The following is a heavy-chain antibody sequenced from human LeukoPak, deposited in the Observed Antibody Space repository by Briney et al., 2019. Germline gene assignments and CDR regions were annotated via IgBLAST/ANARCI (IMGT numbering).Heavy chain of an antibody. CDR1: GGSISSYY. V-gene: IGHV4-59*01. CDR2: IYYSGST. J-gene: IGHJ5*02. D-gene: IGHD6-13*01. Sequence: PSETLSLTCTVSGGSISSYYWSWIRPPPGKGLEWIGYIYYSGSTNYNPSLKSRVTISVDTSKNQFSLKLSSVTAADTAVYYCARGIVAAAATPWFDPWGQGTLATVSS. CDR3: ARGIVAAAATPWFDP.